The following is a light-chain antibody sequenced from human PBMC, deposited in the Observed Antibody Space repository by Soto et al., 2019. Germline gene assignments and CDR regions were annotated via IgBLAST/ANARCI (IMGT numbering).Light chain of an antibody. V-gene: IGLV1-40*01. CDR3: QSYDSSLSGVV. Sequence: QSVLTQPPSVSGAPGQRVTISCTGSSSNIGAAYDVHWYQHLPGTAPKLLIYGNSNRPSGVPDRFSGSKSGTSASLAITGLQAEDEADYYCQSYDSSLSGVVFGGGTKLTV. J-gene: IGLJ2*01. CDR1: SSNIGAAYD. CDR2: GNS.